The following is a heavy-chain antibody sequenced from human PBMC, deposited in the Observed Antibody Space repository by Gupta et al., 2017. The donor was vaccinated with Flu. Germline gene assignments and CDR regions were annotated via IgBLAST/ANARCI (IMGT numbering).Heavy chain of an antibody. J-gene: IGHJ4*02. CDR3: ATHQFYFDY. CDR1: GFTFISYA. Sequence: SGFTFISYAMTWVRQAPGKGLEWVSGISAGGESTYYAASVKGRFTISRDNSKNTLYLQMNSLRAEDTAVYFCATHQFYFDYWGQGTLLTVSS. V-gene: IGHV3-23*01. CDR2: ISAGGEST.